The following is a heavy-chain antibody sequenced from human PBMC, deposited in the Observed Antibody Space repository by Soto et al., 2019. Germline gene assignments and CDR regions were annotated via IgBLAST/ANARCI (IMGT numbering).Heavy chain of an antibody. V-gene: IGHV4-30-4*01. J-gene: IGHJ5*02. CDR2: IYYSGIT. Sequence: QVQLQESGPGLVKPSQTLSLTCTVSGGSISSGDYYLSWIRKPPGKGLEWIGYIYYSGITYYNPSLRSRVTISVDTSKNQFSRKLSSVTAADTAVYYCARDIRGFSNWFDPWGQGTLFTVSS. CDR1: GGSISSGDYY. CDR3: ARDIRGFSNWFDP.